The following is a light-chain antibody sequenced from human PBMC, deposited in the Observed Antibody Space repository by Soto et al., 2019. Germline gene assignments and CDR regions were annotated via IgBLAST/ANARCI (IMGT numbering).Light chain of an antibody. CDR2: EAS. Sequence: QSVLTQPASVSGSPGQSITISCTGTSSDIGNYNLVSWYQQYPGKAPKLMIYEASKRPSGVSNRFSGSKSGNTASLTISGLQAEDEADYYCCSYAGSSTRVVFGGGTKVTVL. V-gene: IGLV2-23*01. CDR1: SSDIGNYNL. J-gene: IGLJ2*01. CDR3: CSYAGSSTRVV.